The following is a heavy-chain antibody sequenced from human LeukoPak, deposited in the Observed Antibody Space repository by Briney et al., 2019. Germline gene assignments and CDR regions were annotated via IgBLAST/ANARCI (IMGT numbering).Heavy chain of an antibody. Sequence: SVKVSCKASGGTFSSYAISWVRQAPGQGLEWMGGIIPIFGTANYAQKFQGRVTITADESTSTAYMELSSLRSEDTAVYYCARNQQAYCGGHCYQYYFDYWGQGTLVTVSS. CDR2: IIPIFGTA. J-gene: IGHJ4*02. CDR1: GGTFSSYA. D-gene: IGHD2-21*01. V-gene: IGHV1-69*13. CDR3: ARNQQAYCGGHCYQYYFDY.